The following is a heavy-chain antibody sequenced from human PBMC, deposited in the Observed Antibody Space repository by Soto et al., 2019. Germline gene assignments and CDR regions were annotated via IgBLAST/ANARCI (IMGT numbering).Heavy chain of an antibody. V-gene: IGHV3-21*01. CDR3: ARDQVGPLYYYYYGMDV. CDR2: ISSSSTYI. J-gene: IGHJ6*04. CDR1: GFTFRTYS. D-gene: IGHD1-26*01. Sequence: PGGSLILSCAASGFTFRTYSMNWVRQAPGKGLEWVSSISSSSTYIYYADPVKGRFTISRDNAKNSLYMQMTSLRAEDTAVYYCARDQVGPLYYYYYGMDVWGKGTTVTVS.